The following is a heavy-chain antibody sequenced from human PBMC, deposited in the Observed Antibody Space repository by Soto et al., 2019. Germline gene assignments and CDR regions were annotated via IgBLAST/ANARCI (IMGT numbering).Heavy chain of an antibody. D-gene: IGHD4-17*01. CDR1: GGSISSGGYY. CDR2: IYYSGST. V-gene: IGHV4-31*03. J-gene: IGHJ2*01. CDR3: AREYGEYSWYFDL. Sequence: QVQLQESGPGLVKPSQTLSLTCTVSGGSISSGGYYWSWIRQHPGKGLEWIGYIYYSGSTYYNPSLKSRVTQSVEPSKNQFSLKLSSVTAADTAVYYCAREYGEYSWYFDLWGRGPLVTVSS.